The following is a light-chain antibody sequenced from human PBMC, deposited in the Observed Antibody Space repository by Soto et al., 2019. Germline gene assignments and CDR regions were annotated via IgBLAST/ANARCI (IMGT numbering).Light chain of an antibody. J-gene: IGKJ4*01. CDR1: QDISNS. V-gene: IGKV1-27*01. Sequence: DIQMTQSPSSLSASVGDRVTITCRASQDISNSLAWYQQKPGKVPKVLIYAASILQSGVPARFSGSGSGTYFTLTISTLQPEDVATYYCQKYNSAPLTFGGGTKVEI. CDR3: QKYNSAPLT. CDR2: AAS.